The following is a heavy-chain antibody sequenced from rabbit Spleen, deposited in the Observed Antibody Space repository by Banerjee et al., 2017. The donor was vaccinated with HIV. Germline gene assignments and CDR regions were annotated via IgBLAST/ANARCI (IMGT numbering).Heavy chain of an antibody. D-gene: IGHD1-1*01. CDR1: GFSFSNKAV. V-gene: IGHV1S45*01. CDR3: ERDLVAVIGWNFNL. J-gene: IGHJ4*01. Sequence: QQQLEESGGGLVKPGGTLTLTCTASGFSFSNKAVMCWVRQAPGKGLEWIACINIVTGKSVCASWAKGRFTMSRTSSTTVTLHMTSLTAADTASYFCERDLVAVIGWNFNLWGQGARSPS. CDR2: INIVTGKS.